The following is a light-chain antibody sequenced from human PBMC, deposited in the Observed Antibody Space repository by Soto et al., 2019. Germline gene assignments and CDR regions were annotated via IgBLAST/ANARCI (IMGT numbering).Light chain of an antibody. J-gene: IGKJ5*01. V-gene: IGKV1-33*01. Sequence: DIQMTQSPPSLSASVGDRVTITCQASEHINNYLNWYQQIPGKAPKLLIYDASNLAAGAPSRFSGSGSGTAFTFTISIVQPEDFATYYCHQYHNFPITFGQGTRLEIK. CDR1: EHINNY. CDR3: HQYHNFPIT. CDR2: DAS.